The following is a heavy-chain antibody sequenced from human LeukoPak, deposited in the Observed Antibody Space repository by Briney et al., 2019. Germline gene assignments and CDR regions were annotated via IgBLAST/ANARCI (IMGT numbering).Heavy chain of an antibody. CDR2: ISYDGSNK. V-gene: IGHV3-30-3*01. J-gene: IGHJ4*02. CDR3: VCQTPRWDY. Sequence: PGRSLRLSCAASGFTFSSYAMHWVRQAPGKGLEWVAVISYDGSNKYYADSVKGRFTISRDNSKNTLYLQMNSLRAEDTAVYYCVCQTPRWDYWGQGTLVTVSS. CDR1: GFTFSSYA. D-gene: IGHD4-23*01.